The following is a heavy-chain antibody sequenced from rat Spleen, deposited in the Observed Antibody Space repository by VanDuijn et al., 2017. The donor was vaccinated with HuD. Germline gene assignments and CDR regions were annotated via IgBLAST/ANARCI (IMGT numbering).Heavy chain of an antibody. V-gene: IGHV3-3*01. Sequence: EVQLQESGPGLVKPSQSLSLTCSVTGYSITSSYRWNWIRKFPGNKLEWMGYINSAGSTNYNPSLKSRISITRDTSKNQFFLQVNSVTTEDTAAYLCASLYSSYSLYYFDYWGQGVMVTVSS. D-gene: IGHD1-2*01. CDR2: INSAGST. J-gene: IGHJ2*01. CDR1: GYSITSSYR. CDR3: ASLYSSYSLYYFDY.